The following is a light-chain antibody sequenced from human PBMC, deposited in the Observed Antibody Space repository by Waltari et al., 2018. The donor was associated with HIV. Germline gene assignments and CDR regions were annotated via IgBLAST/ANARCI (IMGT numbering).Light chain of an antibody. J-gene: IGLJ1*01. CDR2: DNS. CDR3: GTWDSSLSAVV. CDR1: TSNTGINY. Sequence: QSLLPQPPSVSAAPGQKVTISCSGSTSNTGINYLYRYQRLPGTPPKLLIYDNSERPSGIPDRFSGSKSGTSATLGITGLQTGDEADYYCGTWDSSLSAVVFGTGTKVTVL. V-gene: IGLV1-51*01.